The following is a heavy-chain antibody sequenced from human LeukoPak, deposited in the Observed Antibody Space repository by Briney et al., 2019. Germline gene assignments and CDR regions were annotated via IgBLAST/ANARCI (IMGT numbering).Heavy chain of an antibody. Sequence: GGSLRLSCAASGFSFSDYYMSWIRQAPGKGLKWVSYITSSGSSTYYADSVKGRFTISRDSAQKSLFLQMNSLRAEDTAVYYCARHRVGATHDFDYWGQGTPVTVSS. CDR2: ITSSGSST. CDR3: ARHRVGATHDFDY. J-gene: IGHJ4*02. V-gene: IGHV3-11*01. CDR1: GFSFSDYY. D-gene: IGHD1-26*01.